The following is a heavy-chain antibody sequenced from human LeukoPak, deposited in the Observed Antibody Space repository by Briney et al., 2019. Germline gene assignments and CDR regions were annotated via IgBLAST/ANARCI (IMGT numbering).Heavy chain of an antibody. V-gene: IGHV4-4*09. CDR2: IKSSGST. J-gene: IGHJ4*02. Sequence: SETLSLTCTVSGGSVSSYYWSWIRQPPGKGLEWIGYIKSSGSTNYNPSLKSRVTISIDTSRNQFSLKLTSVTASDTAVYFCARQRYSSWPHFDYWGRGTLVTVSS. CDR1: GGSVSSYY. CDR3: ARQRYSSWPHFDY. D-gene: IGHD6-6*01.